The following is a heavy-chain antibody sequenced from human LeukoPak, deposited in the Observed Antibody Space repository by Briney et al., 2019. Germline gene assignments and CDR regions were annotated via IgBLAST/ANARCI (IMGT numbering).Heavy chain of an antibody. CDR1: GDTLTELS. Sequence: ASVKVSCKVTGDTLTELSIHWARQAPGKGLEWMGGFDPEDGKTIYAQNFQGRVSMTEDTSTDTAYMELSSLRSDDTAVYYCATGSEATLEEFYFDYWGQGTLVSVSS. D-gene: IGHD5-12*01. V-gene: IGHV1-24*01. CDR3: ATGSEATLEEFYFDY. CDR2: FDPEDGKT. J-gene: IGHJ4*02.